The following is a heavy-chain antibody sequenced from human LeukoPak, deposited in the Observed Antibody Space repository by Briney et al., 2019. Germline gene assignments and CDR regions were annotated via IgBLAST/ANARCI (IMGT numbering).Heavy chain of an antibody. D-gene: IGHD6-25*01. CDR3: ARDDSGPQAFDL. J-gene: IGHJ3*01. CDR1: AFAFSSYY. CDR2: TNPVGSHT. V-gene: IGHV3-74*01. Sequence: GGSLRLSSEASAFAFSSYYMHWVRHAHGEGMGWVSSTNPVGSHTNYAGSVKGRFTISRDNAKNTLYLKMNSLRAEDTAMYYCARDDSGPQAFDLWGQGTRATVSS.